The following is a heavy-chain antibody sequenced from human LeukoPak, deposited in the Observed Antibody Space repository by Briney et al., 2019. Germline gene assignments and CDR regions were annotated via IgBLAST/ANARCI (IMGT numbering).Heavy chain of an antibody. J-gene: IGHJ4*02. CDR2: ISSSSSTI. CDR1: AFTFSSYS. V-gene: IGHV3-48*01. CDR3: AKESPYTSPRNYYFDY. Sequence: GGCLTPSCAPAAFTFSSYSANWVRQPARKWRGWGAYISSSSSTIYYADSVKGRFTISRDNSKNTLSLQMNSLRAEDAAIYYCAKESPYTSPRNYYFDYWGQGTLVTVSS. D-gene: IGHD1-14*01.